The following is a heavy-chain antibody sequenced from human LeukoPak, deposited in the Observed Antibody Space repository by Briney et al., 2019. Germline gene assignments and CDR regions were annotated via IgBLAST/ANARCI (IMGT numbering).Heavy chain of an antibody. V-gene: IGHV1-69*05. J-gene: IGHJ6*03. Sequence: SVKVSCKASGGTFSSYAISWVRQAPGQGLEWMGGIIPIFGTANYAQKFQGRVTITTDESTSTAYMELSSLRSEDTAVYYCARDTNGVNVGDYYYYMDVWGKGTTVTVSS. CDR1: GGTFSSYA. CDR2: IIPIFGTA. CDR3: ARDTNGVNVGDYYYYMDV. D-gene: IGHD2-8*01.